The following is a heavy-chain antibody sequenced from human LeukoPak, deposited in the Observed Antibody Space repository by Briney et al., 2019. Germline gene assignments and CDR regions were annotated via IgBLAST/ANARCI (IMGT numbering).Heavy chain of an antibody. CDR2: FDPEDGET. V-gene: IGHV1-24*01. J-gene: IGHJ5*02. CDR1: GYTLTELS. Sequence: ASVKVSCKVSGYTLTELSMHWVRQAPGKGLEWMGGFDPEDGETIYAQKFQGRVTMTEDTSRDTAYMELSSLRSEDTAVYYCATVPGPPKYCSSTSCYTVKFDPWGQGTLVTVSS. CDR3: ATVPGPPKYCSSTSCYTVKFDP. D-gene: IGHD2-2*02.